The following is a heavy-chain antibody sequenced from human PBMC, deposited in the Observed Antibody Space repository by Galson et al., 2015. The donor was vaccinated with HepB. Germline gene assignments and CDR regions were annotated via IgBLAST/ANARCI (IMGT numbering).Heavy chain of an antibody. V-gene: IGHV1-69*13. CDR1: GGTFSSYA. Sequence: SVKVSCKASGGTFSSYAISWVRQAPGQGLEWMGGIIPIFGTANYAQKFQGRVTITADESTSTAYMELSSLRSEDTAVYYCARDQGYCSSTSCKALNWFDPWGQGTLVTVSS. D-gene: IGHD2-2*01. J-gene: IGHJ5*02. CDR2: IIPIFGTA. CDR3: ARDQGYCSSTSCKALNWFDP.